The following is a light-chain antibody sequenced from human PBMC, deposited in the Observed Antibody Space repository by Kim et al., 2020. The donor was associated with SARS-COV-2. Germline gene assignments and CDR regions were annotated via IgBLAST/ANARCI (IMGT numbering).Light chain of an antibody. V-gene: IGLV4-69*01. J-gene: IGLJ3*02. CDR3: QTWGTGIWV. Sequence: SVQLTCTLSSGHSSYAIAWHQQQPEKGPRYLMMLDGDGSHSKGDGIPDRCSGSSSGAERYLTISSLQSEDEADYYCQTWGTGIWVFGGGTQLTVL. CDR2: LDGDGSH. CDR1: SGHSSYA.